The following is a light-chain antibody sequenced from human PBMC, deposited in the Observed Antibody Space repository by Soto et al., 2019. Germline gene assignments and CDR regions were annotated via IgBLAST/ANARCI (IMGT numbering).Light chain of an antibody. CDR1: SSNIGAGYD. Sequence: QSALTQPPSVSRAPGQRVTISCTGTSSNIGAGYDVHWYQQVPGTSPKLLIFVNSNRPSGVPDRFSGSKSGTSASLAITGLQAEDEADYYCQSYDNSLSVHVVFGGGTKLTVL. CDR3: QSYDNSLSVHVV. J-gene: IGLJ2*01. CDR2: VNS. V-gene: IGLV1-40*01.